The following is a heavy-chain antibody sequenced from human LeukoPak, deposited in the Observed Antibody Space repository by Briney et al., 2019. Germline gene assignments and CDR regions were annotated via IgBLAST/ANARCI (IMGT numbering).Heavy chain of an antibody. J-gene: IGHJ4*02. CDR1: GYTFTDYD. CDR3: ARGPIYPKSGDYPNYYFDY. V-gene: IGHV1-8*01. D-gene: IGHD1-26*01. CDR2: MNPNSGVT. Sequence: ASVKVSCKASGYTFTDYDINWVRQATGQGLEWMGWMNPNSGVTGYAQKFQGRVSTTGDTSVSTAYMELSSLRSEDTAVYFCARGPIYPKSGDYPNYYFDYWGQGTLVTVSS.